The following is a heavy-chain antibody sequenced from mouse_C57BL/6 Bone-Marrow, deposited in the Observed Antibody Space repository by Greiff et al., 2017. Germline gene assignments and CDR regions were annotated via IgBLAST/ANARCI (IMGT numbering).Heavy chain of an antibody. V-gene: IGHV1-63*01. Sequence: VQLQQSGAELVRPGTSVKMSCKASGYTFTNYWIGWAKQRPGHGLEWIGDIYPGGGYTNYNEKFKGKATLTADKSSSTAYMQCSSLTSEDSAIYYCARGGNHGAMDYWGQGTSVTVSS. CDR3: ARGGNHGAMDY. J-gene: IGHJ4*01. D-gene: IGHD2-1*01. CDR1: GYTFTNYW. CDR2: IYPGGGYT.